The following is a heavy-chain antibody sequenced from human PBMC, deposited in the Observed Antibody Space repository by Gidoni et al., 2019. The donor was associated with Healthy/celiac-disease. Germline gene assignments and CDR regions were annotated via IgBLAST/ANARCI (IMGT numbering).Heavy chain of an antibody. CDR3: AHRRRYYDSPQYYFDY. V-gene: IGHV2-5*01. Sequence: ITLKESGPTLVKPTQTLTLTCTLAGFARSTRGVGVGWIRQPPGKALEWLALMYWNDDKRYSPSLKSRLTITKDTSKNQVVLTMTNMDPVDTATYYCAHRRRYYDSPQYYFDYWGQGTLVTVSS. J-gene: IGHJ4*02. CDR2: MYWNDDK. CDR1: GFARSTRGVG. D-gene: IGHD3-22*01.